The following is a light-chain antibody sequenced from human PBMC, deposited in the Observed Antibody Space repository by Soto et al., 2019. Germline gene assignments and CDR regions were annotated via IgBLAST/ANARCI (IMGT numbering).Light chain of an antibody. V-gene: IGKV1-5*01. CDR1: QSISSW. CDR3: QQYNSYSPLT. Sequence: DIQMTQSPSTLSASVGDRVTITCRASQSISSWLAWYQQKPGKAPKLLIYDASSLESGVPSRFSGSVSGTEFTLPISSLQPDDFATYYCQQYNSYSPLTFGQGTKVEIK. J-gene: IGKJ1*01. CDR2: DAS.